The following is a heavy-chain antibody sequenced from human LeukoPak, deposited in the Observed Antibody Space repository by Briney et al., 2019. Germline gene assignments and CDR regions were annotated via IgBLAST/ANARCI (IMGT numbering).Heavy chain of an antibody. J-gene: IGHJ4*02. V-gene: IGHV4-39*01. Sequence: SETLSLTCTVSGGSISSSSYYWGWIRQPPGKGLEWIGSIYYSGSTYYNPSLKSRVTISVDTSKNQFSLKLSSVTAADTAVYYCARQDDVGPTNLDYWGQGTLVTVSS. D-gene: IGHD1-26*01. CDR1: GGSISSSSYY. CDR3: ARQDDVGPTNLDY. CDR2: IYYSGST.